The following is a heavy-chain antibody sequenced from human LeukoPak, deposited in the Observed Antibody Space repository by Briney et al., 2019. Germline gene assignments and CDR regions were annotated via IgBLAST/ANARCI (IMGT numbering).Heavy chain of an antibody. J-gene: IGHJ5*02. CDR3: ARGLASGSYLPWFDP. CDR2: VYDRGST. Sequence: PSETLSLTCTVSGGSISSGGYYWSWIRQHPGKGLEWIGYVYDRGSTYYNPSLKSRVTISLDTSENQFSLQLSSVTAADTAVYYCARGLASGSYLPWFDPWGQGTLVTVSS. V-gene: IGHV4-31*03. D-gene: IGHD3-10*01. CDR1: GGSISSGGYY.